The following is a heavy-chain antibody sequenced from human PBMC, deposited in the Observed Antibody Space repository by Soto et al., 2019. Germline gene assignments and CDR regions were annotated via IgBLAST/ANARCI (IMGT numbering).Heavy chain of an antibody. Sequence: ASVKVSCKASGYTFTSYAMHWVRQAPGQRLEWMGWINDGNGNTKYSQKFQGRVTITRGTSASTAYMELSSLRSEDTAVYYCARDSVVPAATYWFDTWGQGTLVTVSS. V-gene: IGHV1-3*01. D-gene: IGHD2-2*01. CDR2: INDGNGNT. CDR1: GYTFTSYA. J-gene: IGHJ5*02. CDR3: ARDSVVPAATYWFDT.